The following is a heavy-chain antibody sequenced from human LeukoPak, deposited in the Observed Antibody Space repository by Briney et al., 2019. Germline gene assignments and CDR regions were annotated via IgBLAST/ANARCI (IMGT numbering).Heavy chain of an antibody. J-gene: IGHJ3*02. CDR2: IYYSGSI. CDR1: GGSISSYY. CDR3: ASYPPHYYDSSGYPAHDAFDT. D-gene: IGHD3-22*01. Sequence: PSETLSLICTVSGGSISSYYWSWIRQPPGKGLEWIGYIYYSGSINYNPSLKSRVTISVDTSKYQFSLKLSSVTAADTAVYYCASYPPHYYDSSGYPAHDAFDTWGQGTMVTVSS. V-gene: IGHV4-59*01.